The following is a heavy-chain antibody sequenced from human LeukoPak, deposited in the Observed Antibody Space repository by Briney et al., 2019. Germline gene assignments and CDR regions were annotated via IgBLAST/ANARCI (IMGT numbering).Heavy chain of an antibody. V-gene: IGHV3-7*01. CDR3: VMYSSSDY. CDR1: GFTFSSYW. CDR2: IKQEGSGK. D-gene: IGHD6-6*01. J-gene: IGHJ4*02. Sequence: GGSLRLSCAASGFTFSSYWMSWVRQASGKGLEWVANIKQEGSGKYYVDSVKGRFTISRDNAKNALSLQMNSLRAEDTAVYYCVMYSSSDYWGQGTLVTVSS.